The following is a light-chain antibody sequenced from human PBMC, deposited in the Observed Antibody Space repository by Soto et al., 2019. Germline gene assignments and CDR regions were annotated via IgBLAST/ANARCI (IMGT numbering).Light chain of an antibody. V-gene: IGLV2-14*01. Sequence: QSALAQPASVSGSPGQAITISCTGTRRDVGANHYVSWYQQYPGEAPKVIIYEVTNRPSGVSNRFSGSKSDHTASLTISGLQAEDEADYYCTSHTGGGSLDVFGTGTKVTVL. CDR3: TSHTGGGSLDV. CDR2: EVT. J-gene: IGLJ1*01. CDR1: RRDVGANHY.